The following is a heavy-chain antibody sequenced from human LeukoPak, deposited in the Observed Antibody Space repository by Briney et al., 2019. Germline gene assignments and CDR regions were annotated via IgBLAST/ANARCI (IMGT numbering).Heavy chain of an antibody. CDR1: GFTFRNYG. V-gene: IGHV3-30*02. CDR3: AKDKELYNTIIPYYYFMDV. Sequence: HGWSPTLSCDPSGFTFRNYGLHWVRQAPGKGLAWVAFVRLDGGNKYYADSVKGRFTISRDNSKNTLYLQMSGLRAEDTAAYYCAKDKELYNTIIPYYYFMDVWGKGTTVTVAS. CDR2: VRLDGGNK. J-gene: IGHJ6*03. D-gene: IGHD1-1*01.